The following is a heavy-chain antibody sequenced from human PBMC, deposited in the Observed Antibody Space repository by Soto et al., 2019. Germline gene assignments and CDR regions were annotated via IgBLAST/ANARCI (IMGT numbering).Heavy chain of an antibody. Sequence: SVKVSCKASGGTFSSYTISWVRQAPGQGLEWMGRIIPILGIANYAQKSQGRVTITADKSTSTAYMELSSLRSEDTAVYYCARDKDDFWTDYWGQGTLVTVSS. CDR1: GGTFSSYT. V-gene: IGHV1-69*04. D-gene: IGHD3-3*01. J-gene: IGHJ4*02. CDR2: IIPILGIA. CDR3: ARDKDDFWTDY.